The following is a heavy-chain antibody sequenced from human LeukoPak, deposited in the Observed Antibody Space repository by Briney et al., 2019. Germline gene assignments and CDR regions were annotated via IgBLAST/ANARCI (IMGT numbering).Heavy chain of an antibody. D-gene: IGHD1-26*01. V-gene: IGHV3-23*01. J-gene: IGHJ6*03. Sequence: GGSLRLSCAASGFTFSSSAMSWVRQAPGKGLEWVSSISGSGSGGSTYYADSVKGRFTSSRDNAKNSLYLQMNSLRAEDTALYYCARVEVGATPDYYYYMDVWGKGTTVTVSS. CDR1: GFTFSSSA. CDR3: ARVEVGATPDYYYYMDV. CDR2: ISGSGSGGST.